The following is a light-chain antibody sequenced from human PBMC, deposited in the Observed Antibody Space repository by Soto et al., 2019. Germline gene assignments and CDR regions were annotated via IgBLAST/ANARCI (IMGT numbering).Light chain of an antibody. CDR3: AAWDDSRNGYV. J-gene: IGLJ1*01. CDR2: SNN. V-gene: IGLV1-44*01. CDR1: SSNIGSNT. Sequence: QAVLTQPPSASGTPGQRVTISCSGSSSNIGSNTVNWYQQLPGTAPKHLIYSNNQRPSGVPDRFSGSKSGTAAALAISGLQSEDDADYYCAAWDDSRNGYVFGAGTKVTVL.